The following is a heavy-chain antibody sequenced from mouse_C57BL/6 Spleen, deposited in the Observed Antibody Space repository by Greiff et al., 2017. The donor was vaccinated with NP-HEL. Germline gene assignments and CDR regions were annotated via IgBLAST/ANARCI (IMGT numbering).Heavy chain of an antibody. D-gene: IGHD2-1*01. CDR1: GFNIKDDY. V-gene: IGHV14-4*01. J-gene: IGHJ2*01. Sequence: EVKLVESGAELVRPGASVKLSCTASGFNIKDDYMHWVKQRPEQGLEWIGWIDPENGDTEYASKFQGKATITADTSSNTAYLQLSSLTSEDTAVYYCTTPMVRRYYFDYWGQGTTLTVSS. CDR2: IDPENGDT. CDR3: TTPMVRRYYFDY.